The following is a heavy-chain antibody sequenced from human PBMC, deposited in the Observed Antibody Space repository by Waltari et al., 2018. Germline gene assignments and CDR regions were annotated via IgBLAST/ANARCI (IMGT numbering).Heavy chain of an antibody. J-gene: IGHJ6*03. CDR2: IYYSGST. CDR1: GGSISSYY. CDR3: ASGWERGYYYMDV. Sequence: QVQLQESGPGLVKPSETLSLTCTVSGGSISSYYWSWIRQPPGKGLEWIGYIYYSGSTNYNPSLKSRVTISVDTSKNQFSLKLSSVTAADTAVYYCASGWERGYYYMDVWGKGTTVTISS. D-gene: IGHD1-26*01. V-gene: IGHV4-59*01.